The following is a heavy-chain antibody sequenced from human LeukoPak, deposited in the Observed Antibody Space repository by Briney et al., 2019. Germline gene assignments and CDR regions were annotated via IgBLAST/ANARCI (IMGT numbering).Heavy chain of an antibody. D-gene: IGHD5-12*01. CDR3: ARGVDRLVATIRSYYYYYMDV. Sequence: KASETLSLTCTISGGSISDYYWGWIRQPPGKGLEWIGYVHNSGDTNYSPSLRSRVTISVDTSKNQFSLKLSSVTAADTAVYYCARGVDRLVATIRSYYYYYMDVWGKGTTVTVSS. J-gene: IGHJ6*03. CDR1: GGSISDYY. CDR2: VHNSGDT. V-gene: IGHV4-59*12.